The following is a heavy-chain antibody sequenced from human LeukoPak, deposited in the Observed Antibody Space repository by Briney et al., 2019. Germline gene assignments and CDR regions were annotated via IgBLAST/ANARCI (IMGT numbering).Heavy chain of an antibody. CDR1: GGSFSGYY. CDR2: INHSGST. CDR3: ARASDVQDYGSGSPLIDY. J-gene: IGHJ4*02. Sequence: SETLSLTCAVYGGSFSGYYWSWIRQPPGNGLEWIGEINHSGSTNYNPSLKSRVTISVDTSKNQFSLKLSSVTAADTAVYYCARASDVQDYGSGSPLIDYWGQGTLVTVSS. V-gene: IGHV4-34*01. D-gene: IGHD3-10*01.